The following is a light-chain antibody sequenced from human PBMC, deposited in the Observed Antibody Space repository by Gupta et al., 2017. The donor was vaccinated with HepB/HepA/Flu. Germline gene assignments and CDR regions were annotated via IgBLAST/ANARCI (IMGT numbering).Light chain of an antibody. CDR1: SSNIGNNA. J-gene: IGLJ3*02. V-gene: IGLV1-36*01. Sequence: QSVLTQPPSVSAAPRQRVTIYCSGSSSNIGNNAVNWYQQLPGKAPKLLIYYDDLLPSGVSDRFSGSKSGTAASLAISGRQSEDEADYYCAAWDDSLNGWVFGGGTKLTVL. CDR3: AAWDDSLNGWV. CDR2: YDD.